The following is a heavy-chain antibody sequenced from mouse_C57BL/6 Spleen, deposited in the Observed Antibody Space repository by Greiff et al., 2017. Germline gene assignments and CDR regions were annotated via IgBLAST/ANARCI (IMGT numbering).Heavy chain of an antibody. CDR3: ARCYYGSSYGLAY. D-gene: IGHD1-1*01. CDR1: GYTFTDYY. V-gene: IGHV1-26*01. CDR2: INPNNGGT. Sequence: EVQLQQSGPELVKPGASVKISCKASGYTFTDYYMNWVKQSHGKSLEWIGDINPNNGGTSYNQKFKGKATLTVDKSSSTAYMELRSLTSEDSAVYYCARCYYGSSYGLAYWGQGTLVTVSA. J-gene: IGHJ3*01.